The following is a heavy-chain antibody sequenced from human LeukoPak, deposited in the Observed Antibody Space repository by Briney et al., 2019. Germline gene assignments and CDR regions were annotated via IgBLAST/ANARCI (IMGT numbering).Heavy chain of an antibody. Sequence: PSETLSLTCTVSGGSISSYYWSWIRQPPGKGLEWIGYIYYRGSTNYNPSLKSRVTISVDTSKNQFSLKLSSVTAADTAAYYCARDNDYGGNYGLGYWGQGTLVTVSS. CDR3: ARDNDYGGNYGLGY. D-gene: IGHD4-23*01. J-gene: IGHJ4*02. CDR2: IYYRGST. V-gene: IGHV4-59*12. CDR1: GGSISSYY.